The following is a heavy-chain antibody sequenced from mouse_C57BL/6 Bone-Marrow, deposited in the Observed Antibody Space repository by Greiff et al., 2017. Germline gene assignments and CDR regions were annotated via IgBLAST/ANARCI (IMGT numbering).Heavy chain of an antibody. J-gene: IGHJ2*01. D-gene: IGHD2-2*01. Sequence: QVQLQQPGAELVMPGASVKLSCKASGYTFTSYWMHWVKQRPGQGLEWIGEIDPSDSYTNYNQTFKGKSTLTVDKSSSTAYMQLSSLTSEDSAVYYCAREVYYGYFFDYWGQGTTLTVSS. V-gene: IGHV1-69*01. CDR2: IDPSDSYT. CDR1: GYTFTSYW. CDR3: AREVYYGYFFDY.